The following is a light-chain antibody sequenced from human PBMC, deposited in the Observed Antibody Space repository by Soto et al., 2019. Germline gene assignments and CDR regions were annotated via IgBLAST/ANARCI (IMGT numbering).Light chain of an antibody. CDR2: DAS. J-gene: IGKJ1*01. V-gene: IGKV1-5*01. CDR3: QQYNSYSPA. Sequence: DIQMTQSPSSLSTSVGDRVTITCRASENIRDFVNWYQQKPGKAPNLLIYDASSLQSGVPSRFSGSGSGTEFTLTISSLQPDDFATYYCQQYNSYSPAFGQGTKVDI. CDR1: ENIRDF.